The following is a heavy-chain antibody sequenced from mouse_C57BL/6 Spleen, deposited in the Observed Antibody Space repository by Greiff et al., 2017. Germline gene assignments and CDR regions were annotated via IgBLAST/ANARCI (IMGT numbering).Heavy chain of an antibody. D-gene: IGHD1-1*01. CDR2: IDPENGDT. J-gene: IGHJ1*03. Sequence: VQLQQSGAELVRPGASVKLSCTASGFNIKDDYMHWVKQRPEQGLEWIGWIDPENGDTEYASKFQGKATITADTSSNTAYLQLSSLTSEDTAVYYCTSHYYGSRGGYFDVWGTGTTVTVSS. CDR3: TSHYYGSRGGYFDV. CDR1: GFNIKDDY. V-gene: IGHV14-4*01.